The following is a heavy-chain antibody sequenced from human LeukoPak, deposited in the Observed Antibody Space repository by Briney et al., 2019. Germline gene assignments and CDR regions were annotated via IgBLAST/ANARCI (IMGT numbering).Heavy chain of an antibody. CDR1: GFTFSTYG. D-gene: IGHD6-13*01. Sequence: PGGSLRLSCAASGFTFSTYGMHWVRQAPGKGLEWVSAISGSGGSTYYADSVKGRFTISRDNSKNTLYLQMNSLRAEDTAVYYCAKGYSSSWHYFDYWGQGTLVTVSS. J-gene: IGHJ4*02. CDR3: AKGYSSSWHYFDY. CDR2: ISGSGGST. V-gene: IGHV3-23*01.